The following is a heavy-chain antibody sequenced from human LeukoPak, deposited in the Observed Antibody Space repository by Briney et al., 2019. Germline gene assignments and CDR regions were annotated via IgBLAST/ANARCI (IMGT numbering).Heavy chain of an antibody. V-gene: IGHV3-48*01. CDR3: ARDYLALLGGAPYDAFDI. CDR2: ISSSSSTI. J-gene: IGHJ3*02. Sequence: GGSPRLSCAASGFTFSSYSMNWVRQAPGKGLEWVSYISSSSSTIYYADSVKGRFTISRDNAKNSLYLQMNSLRAEDTAVYYCARDYLALLGGAPYDAFDIWGQGTMVTVSS. D-gene: IGHD1-26*01. CDR1: GFTFSSYS.